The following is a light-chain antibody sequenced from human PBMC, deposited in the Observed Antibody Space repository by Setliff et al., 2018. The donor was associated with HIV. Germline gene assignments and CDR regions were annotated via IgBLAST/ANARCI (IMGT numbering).Light chain of an antibody. J-gene: IGLJ1*01. V-gene: IGLV2-14*01. CDR1: SNDVGRYDY. Sequence: QSALAQPASVSGSPGQSITISCTGTSNDVGRYDYIPWYQQHPGKAPKLMIFQVNNRPSGVSNRFSGSKSGNTASLTISGLQAEDDADYYCTSYTTGSTLYVFGTGTKVTVL. CDR3: TSYTTGSTLYV. CDR2: QVN.